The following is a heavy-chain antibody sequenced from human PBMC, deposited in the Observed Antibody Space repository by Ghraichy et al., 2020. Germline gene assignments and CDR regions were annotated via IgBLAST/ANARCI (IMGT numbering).Heavy chain of an antibody. J-gene: IGHJ4*02. D-gene: IGHD1-7*01. CDR3: ARAGDWNYNYYDN. CDR1: GFKFDDHG. CDR2: INWLGGRT. Sequence: GESLNISCVGSGFKFDDHGMSWVRQVPGKGLEWVSGINWLGGRTGYTDSVKGRFTISRDNAKASLYLQMNDLRDEDTALYYCARAGDWNYNYYDNWGQGILVTVSS. V-gene: IGHV3-20*04.